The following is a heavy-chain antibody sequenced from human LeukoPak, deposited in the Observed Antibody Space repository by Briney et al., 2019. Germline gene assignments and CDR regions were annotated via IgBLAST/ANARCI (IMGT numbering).Heavy chain of an antibody. V-gene: IGHV3-33*06. D-gene: IGHD3-22*01. CDR2: IWYDGSNK. CDR3: AKDGVSYDSSGYPFDY. CDR1: GFTFSSYG. J-gene: IGHJ4*02. Sequence: AGGSLRLSCAASGFTFSSYGMPWVRQAPGKGLEWVAVIWYDGSNKYYADSVKGRFTISRDNSKNTLYLQMNSLRAEDTAVYYCAKDGVSYDSSGYPFDYWGQGTLVTVSS.